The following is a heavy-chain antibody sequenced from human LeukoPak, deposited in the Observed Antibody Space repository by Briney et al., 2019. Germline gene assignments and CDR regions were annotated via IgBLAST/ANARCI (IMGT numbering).Heavy chain of an antibody. Sequence: MPSETLSLPCGVSGYSISSGYYWGWIRQPPGKGLEWIGSIYHSGSTYYNPSLKSRVTISVDTSRNQFSLKLSSVTAADTAVYYCATEGRYCTNSVCYSLDPWGQGTLVTVSS. CDR3: ATEGRYCTNSVCYSLDP. CDR1: GYSISSGYY. J-gene: IGHJ5*02. CDR2: IYHSGST. D-gene: IGHD2-8*01. V-gene: IGHV4-38-2*02.